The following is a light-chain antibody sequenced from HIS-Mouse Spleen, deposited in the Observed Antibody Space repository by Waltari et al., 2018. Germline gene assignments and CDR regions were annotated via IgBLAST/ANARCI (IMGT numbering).Light chain of an antibody. CDR1: NIGSKS. J-gene: IGLJ1*01. CDR3: QVWDSSSDRV. V-gene: IGLV3-21*02. Sequence: SYVLTQPPSVSVAPGQTATIPCGGNNIGSKSVHWYQQKPGQAPVLVVYDDSDRPSGIPERFSGSNAGNTATLTISRVEAGDEADYYCQVWDSSSDRVFGTGTKVTVL. CDR2: DDS.